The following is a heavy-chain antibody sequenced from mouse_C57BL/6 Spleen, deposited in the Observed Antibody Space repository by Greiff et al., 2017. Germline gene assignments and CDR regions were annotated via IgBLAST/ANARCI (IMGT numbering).Heavy chain of an antibody. J-gene: IGHJ1*03. CDR2: IDPETGGT. V-gene: IGHV1-15*01. CDR3: TRWLLLLV. CDR1: GYTFTDYE. D-gene: IGHD2-3*01. Sequence: QVQLKQSGAELVRPGASVTLSCKASGYTFTDYEMHWVKQTPVHGLEWIGAIDPETGGTAYNQKFKGKAILTADKSSSTAYMELRSLTSEDSAVYYCTRWLLLLVWGTGTTVTVSS.